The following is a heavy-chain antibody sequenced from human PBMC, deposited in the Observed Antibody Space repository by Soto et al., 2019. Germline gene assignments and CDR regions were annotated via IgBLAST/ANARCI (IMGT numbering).Heavy chain of an antibody. CDR1: GGTFSSYA. Sequence: QVQLVQSGAEVKKPGSSVKVSCKASGGTFSSYAISWVRQAPGQGLEWMGGIIPIFGTANYAQKFQGRVTITADESTSTAYMELSSLRSEDTAVSYCTRGYCSGGSCYGDPAEYFQHWGQGTLVTVSS. CDR2: IIPIFGTA. CDR3: TRGYCSGGSCYGDPAEYFQH. J-gene: IGHJ1*01. D-gene: IGHD2-15*01. V-gene: IGHV1-69*01.